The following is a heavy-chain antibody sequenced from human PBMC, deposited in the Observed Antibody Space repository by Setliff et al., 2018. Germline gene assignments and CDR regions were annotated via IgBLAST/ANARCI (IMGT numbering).Heavy chain of an antibody. D-gene: IGHD2-15*01. CDR2: ISPYNGHT. CDR3: ALSSLSLCSVGNCPNAFDV. Sequence: ASVQVSCKTSGYLLTSYGLTWVRQAPGQGLEWMGWISPYNGHTNSAQKLQGRVTMSTDTSTNTAYMELRSLRSNDTAMYFSALSSLSLCSVGNCPNAFDVWGQGTMVTVSS. CDR1: GYLLTSYG. V-gene: IGHV1-18*01. J-gene: IGHJ3*01.